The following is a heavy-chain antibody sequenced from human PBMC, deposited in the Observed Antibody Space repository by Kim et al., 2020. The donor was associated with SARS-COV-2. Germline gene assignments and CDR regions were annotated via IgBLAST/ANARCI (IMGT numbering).Heavy chain of an antibody. D-gene: IGHD6-19*01. J-gene: IGHJ4*02. CDR1: GYTFTGYY. Sequence: ASVKVSCKASGYTFTGYYMHWVRQAPGQGLEWMGRINPNSGGTNYAQKFQGRVTMTRDTSISTAYMELSRLRSDDTAVYYCATAEGPNSSGWYLIDYWGQGTLVTVSS. V-gene: IGHV1-2*06. CDR2: INPNSGGT. CDR3: ATAEGPNSSGWYLIDY.